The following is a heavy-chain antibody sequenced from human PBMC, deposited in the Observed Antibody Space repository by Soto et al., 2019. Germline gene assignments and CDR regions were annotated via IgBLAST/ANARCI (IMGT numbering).Heavy chain of an antibody. CDR3: AKDCEAAYYSECSGYWGAFDI. V-gene: IGHV1-18*01. J-gene: IGHJ3*02. D-gene: IGHD3-22*01. CDR1: GYTFTNYG. Sequence: ASVKVSGKASGYTFTNYGINWVRQAPGQGLERLGWISVYTGNTNYAQKFQGRVTMTTDTSTRTVFMELRTLRSDDTAGYYCAKDCEAAYYSECSGYWGAFDIWGQGTMVTVSS. CDR2: ISVYTGNT.